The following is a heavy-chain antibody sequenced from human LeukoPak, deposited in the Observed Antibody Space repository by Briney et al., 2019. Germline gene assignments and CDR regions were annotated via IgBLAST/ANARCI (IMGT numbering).Heavy chain of an antibody. J-gene: IGHJ6*02. D-gene: IGHD3-16*02. CDR2: INSDGSST. CDR1: GFTFSSYW. Sequence: PGGSLRLSCVASGFTFSSYWMHWVRQAPGKGLVWVSRINSDGSSTSYADSVKGRFTISRDNAKNTLFLQMNTLRAEDTAVYYCASAEVIQYGMDVWGQGTTVTVSS. V-gene: IGHV3-74*01. CDR3: ASAEVIQYGMDV.